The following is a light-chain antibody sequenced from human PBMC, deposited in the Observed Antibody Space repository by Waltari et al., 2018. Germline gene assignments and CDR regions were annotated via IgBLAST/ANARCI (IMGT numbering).Light chain of an antibody. J-gene: IGKJ3*01. CDR1: QSVLYSSNTKNY. V-gene: IGKV4-1*01. CDR2: CAS. Sequence: DIVMTQSPDSLAVSLGERATINCKSSQSVLYSSNTKNYLTWYQQKPGQPPKLLIYCASTRESGVPDRDSGSGSGTDFTRTISSLQAEDVAVYYCQQYDSTPCTFGPGTKVDIK. CDR3: QQYDSTPCT.